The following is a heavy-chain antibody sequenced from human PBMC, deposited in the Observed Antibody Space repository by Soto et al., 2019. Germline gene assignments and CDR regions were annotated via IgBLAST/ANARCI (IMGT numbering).Heavy chain of an antibody. V-gene: IGHV3-23*01. CDR1: GFTFSSYG. CDR2: ISGSGGST. D-gene: IGHD2-2*01. CDR3: AKGPVVPAAVDAFDI. Sequence: GGSLRLSCAASGFTFSSYGMHWVRQAPGKGLEWVSAISGSGGSTYYADSVKGRFTISRDNSKNTLYLQMNSLRAEDTAVYYCAKGPVVPAAVDAFDIWGQGTMVTVSS. J-gene: IGHJ3*02.